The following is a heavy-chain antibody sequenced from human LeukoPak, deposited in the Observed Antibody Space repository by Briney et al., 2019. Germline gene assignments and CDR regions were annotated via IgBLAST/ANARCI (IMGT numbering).Heavy chain of an antibody. D-gene: IGHD1-26*01. CDR3: ARKSGSYRFDY. Sequence: GGSLRLSCAASGFTFDAYWMSWVRQAPGKGLEWVANIKPDGSEKYYVDSVKGRFTISRDNAKNSLYLQMNSLRAEDTAVYYCARKSGSYRFDYWGQGTLVTVSS. CDR2: IKPDGSEK. CDR1: GFTFDAYW. J-gene: IGHJ4*02. V-gene: IGHV3-7*01.